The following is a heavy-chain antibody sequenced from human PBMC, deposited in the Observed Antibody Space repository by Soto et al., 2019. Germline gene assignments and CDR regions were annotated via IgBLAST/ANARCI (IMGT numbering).Heavy chain of an antibody. CDR1: GFTFSNYA. CDR3: AKTVGGNGWYYFDN. CDR2: INSGGDRI. D-gene: IGHD6-19*01. J-gene: IGHJ4*02. Sequence: EVQLLESGGGLVQPGGSLRLSCAASGFTFSNYAMKWVRQAPGKGLEWVSTINSGGDRIYYADSVEGRFTISRDNSKNTLYLQINSLRAEDRAVYYCAKTVGGNGWYYFDNWGQGTLVTVSS. V-gene: IGHV3-23*01.